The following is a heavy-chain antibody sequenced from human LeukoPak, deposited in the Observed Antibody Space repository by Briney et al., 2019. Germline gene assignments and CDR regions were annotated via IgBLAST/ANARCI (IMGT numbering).Heavy chain of an antibody. CDR3: ARSLAAAGTSYFYYGMDV. CDR1: GFTFSSYN. D-gene: IGHD6-13*01. CDR2: ISSRSSYI. V-gene: IGHV3-21*01. Sequence: PGGSLRLSCAASGFTFSSYNMNWVRQAPGKGLEWVSSISSRSSYIYYADSVKGRFTISRDNAKNSLYLQMNSLRAEDTAVYYCARSLAAAGTSYFYYGMDVWGQGTTVTVSS. J-gene: IGHJ6*02.